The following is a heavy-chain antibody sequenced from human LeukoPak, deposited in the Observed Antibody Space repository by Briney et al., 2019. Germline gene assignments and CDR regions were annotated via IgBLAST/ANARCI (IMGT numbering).Heavy chain of an antibody. CDR3: AGVGYDRDFDY. J-gene: IGHJ4*02. CDR2: ISPHNGNT. CDR1: GYTFTGYY. V-gene: IGHV1-18*04. D-gene: IGHD3-22*01. Sequence: ASVKVSCKASGYTFTGYYMHWVRQAPGQGLEWMGWISPHNGNTNYAQKFQGRVTMTTDTSTTTAYMELRSLRSDDTAVYYCAGVGYDRDFDYWGQGTLVTVSS.